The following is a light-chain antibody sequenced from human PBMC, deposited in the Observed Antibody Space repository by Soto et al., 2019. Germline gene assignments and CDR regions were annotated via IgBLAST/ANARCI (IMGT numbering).Light chain of an antibody. CDR1: SSDVGGYNY. CDR3: SSYTTSNTRQIV. V-gene: IGLV2-14*03. J-gene: IGLJ1*01. CDR2: DVS. Sequence: QSALTQPASVSGSPGQSITISCTGTSSDVGGYNYVSWYQHHPGKAPKLMIFDVSNLPSGVSNRFSGSKSGNTASLTISGLQPEDEADYYCSSYTTSNTRQIVFGTGTKVTVL.